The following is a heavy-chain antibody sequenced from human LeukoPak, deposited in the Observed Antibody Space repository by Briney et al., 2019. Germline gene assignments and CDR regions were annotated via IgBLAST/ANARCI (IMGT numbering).Heavy chain of an antibody. CDR1: GGSISSYY. V-gene: IGHV4-4*07. D-gene: IGHD6-13*01. Sequence: SETLSLTCTVSGGSISSYYWSRIRQPAGKGLEWIGRIYTSGSTNYNPSLKSRVTMSVDTSKNQFSLKLSSVTAADAAVYYCARDLKGYSSSWYWFDPWGQGTLVTVSS. CDR2: IYTSGST. J-gene: IGHJ5*02. CDR3: ARDLKGYSSSWYWFDP.